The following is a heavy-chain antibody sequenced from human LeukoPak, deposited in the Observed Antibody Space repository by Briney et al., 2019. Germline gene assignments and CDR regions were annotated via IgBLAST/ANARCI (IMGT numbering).Heavy chain of an antibody. Sequence: ASVKVSCKASGGTFSSYDISWVRQAPGQGLEWMGWINTNTGNPTYAQGFTGRFVFSLDTSVSTAYLQISSLKAEDTAVYYCARGYSSSFEDFDYWGQGTLVTVSS. J-gene: IGHJ4*02. CDR1: GGTFSSYD. CDR3: ARGYSSSFEDFDY. D-gene: IGHD6-13*01. V-gene: IGHV7-4-1*02. CDR2: INTNTGNP.